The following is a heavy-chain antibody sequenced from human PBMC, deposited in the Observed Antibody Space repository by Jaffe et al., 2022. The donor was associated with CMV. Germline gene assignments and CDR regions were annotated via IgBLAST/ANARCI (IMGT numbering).Heavy chain of an antibody. CDR1: GFTFSTYW. CDR3: ARGVYDSGTHDY. D-gene: IGHD3-10*01. CDR2: INGDADGT. J-gene: IGHJ4*02. Sequence: EVQLVESGGGLVQPGGSLRLSCAASGFTFSTYWMHWVRQAPGKGLMWVSRINGDADGTNYAESVKGRFTISRDNAKNTLYLQMNSLRAEDTAIYYCARGVYDSGTHDYWGQGTLVTVSS. V-gene: IGHV3-74*01.